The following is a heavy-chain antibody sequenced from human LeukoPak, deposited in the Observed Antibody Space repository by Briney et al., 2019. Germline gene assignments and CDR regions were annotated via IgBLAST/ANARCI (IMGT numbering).Heavy chain of an antibody. CDR2: IIPIFGTA. V-gene: IGHV1-69*05. J-gene: IGHJ4*02. Sequence: SVKVSCKASGGTFSSYAISWVRQAPGQGLEWMGGIIPIFGTANYAQKFQGGVTITTDESTSTAYMELSSLRSEDTAVYYCARVSLSGGRTGFDYWGQGTLVTVSS. D-gene: IGHD2-15*01. CDR3: ARVSLSGGRTGFDY. CDR1: GGTFSSYA.